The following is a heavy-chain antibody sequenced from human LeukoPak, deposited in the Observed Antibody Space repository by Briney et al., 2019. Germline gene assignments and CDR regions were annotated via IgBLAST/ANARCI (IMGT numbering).Heavy chain of an antibody. CDR1: GGSISSYY. Sequence: SETLSLTCTVSGGSISSYYWSWIRQPPGKGLEWVGYIYYSGSTNYNPSLKSRVTITVDTYKNQFSLKLSSVIAADTAEYYCARDGGSSGWTSMVWFAPWGQGTLVTVSS. CDR2: IYYSGST. J-gene: IGHJ5*02. CDR3: ARDGGSSGWTSMVWFAP. V-gene: IGHV4-59*01. D-gene: IGHD6-19*01.